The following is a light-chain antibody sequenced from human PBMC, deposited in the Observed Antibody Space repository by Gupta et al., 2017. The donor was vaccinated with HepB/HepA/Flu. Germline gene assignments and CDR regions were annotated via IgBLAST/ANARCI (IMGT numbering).Light chain of an antibody. J-gene: IGLJ2*01. CDR3: AAWDDSLNGVV. CDR1: RSNMGSND. V-gene: IGLV1-44*01. Sequence: QSVLTQPPSASGTPGQRVTISCSGDRSNMGSNDVNWYQQLPGTAPKLLIYNDNQRPSGVPDRFSGSKSGTSASLAIRGLQSEDEADYYCAAWDDSLNGVVFGGGTKLTVL. CDR2: NDN.